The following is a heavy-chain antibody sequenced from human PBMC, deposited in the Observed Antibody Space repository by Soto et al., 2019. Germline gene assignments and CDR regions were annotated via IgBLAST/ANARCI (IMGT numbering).Heavy chain of an antibody. D-gene: IGHD6-13*01. CDR2: ISYSGST. V-gene: IGHV4-31*03. Sequence: QVQLQESGPGLVRPSQTLSLTCTVSAGSISTINYYWSWIRQHPEKGLEWIGYISYSGSTFYHSSRKSRVTIQLDTSKKQFSLTLTSVTAADTAVYYCARSAQGDGFDPWGQGTMVTVSS. CDR3: ARSAQGDGFDP. CDR1: AGSISTINYY. J-gene: IGHJ3*01.